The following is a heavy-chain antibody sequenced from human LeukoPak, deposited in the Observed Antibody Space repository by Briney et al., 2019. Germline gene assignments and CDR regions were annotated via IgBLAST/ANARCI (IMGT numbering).Heavy chain of an antibody. V-gene: IGHV3-48*03. CDR1: GFTFSSYE. D-gene: IGHD3-10*01. J-gene: IGHJ6*04. Sequence: PGGSLRLSCAASGFTFSSYEMNWVRQAPGKGLEWVSYISSSGSTIYYADSVKGRFTISRDNAKNSLYLQMNSLRAEDTAVYYCAGELWFGGGLWGKGTTVTVSS. CDR2: ISSSGSTI. CDR3: AGELWFGGGL.